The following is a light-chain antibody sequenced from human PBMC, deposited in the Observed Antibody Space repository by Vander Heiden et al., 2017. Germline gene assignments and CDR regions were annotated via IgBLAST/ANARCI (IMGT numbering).Light chain of an antibody. CDR3: QQTNTLYS. J-gene: IGKJ2*03. V-gene: IGKV1-39*01. CDR1: QTISTY. Sequence: IQMTQSPSSLSASVGDRITITCRASQTISTYLNWYQQKPGKAPKLLVYAASNLQSGVPSRFSGVGSGTHFALIISSVQPEDFATYFCQQTNTLYSFGQGTKLEIK. CDR2: AAS.